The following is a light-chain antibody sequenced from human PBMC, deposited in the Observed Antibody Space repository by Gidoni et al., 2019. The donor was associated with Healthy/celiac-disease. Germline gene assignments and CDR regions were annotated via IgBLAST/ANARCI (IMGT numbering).Light chain of an antibody. CDR2: DAS. CDR1: QDISNY. Sequence: DIQMTQSPSSLSASVGDRVTITCQASQDISNYLNWYQQKPGKAPKLLIYDASNLETGVPSRFSGSGSGTDFTFTISSLQPEDIATYYCQQFDNLPSFTFXPXTKVXIK. V-gene: IGKV1-33*01. CDR3: QQFDNLPSFT. J-gene: IGKJ3*01.